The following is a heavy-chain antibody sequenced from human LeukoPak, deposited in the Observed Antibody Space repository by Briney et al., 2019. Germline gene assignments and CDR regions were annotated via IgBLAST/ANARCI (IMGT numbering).Heavy chain of an antibody. CDR3: ARGYVYFDY. Sequence: PSETLSLTCAVFGGSFSGYYWTWIRQPPGKGLEWIGEINHSGSTNYSPSLKSRVTISVDTSKNQFSLKLSSVTAADTAVYYCARGYVYFDYWGQGTLVTVSS. CDR2: INHSGST. CDR1: GGSFSGYY. V-gene: IGHV4-34*01. D-gene: IGHD3-10*02. J-gene: IGHJ4*02.